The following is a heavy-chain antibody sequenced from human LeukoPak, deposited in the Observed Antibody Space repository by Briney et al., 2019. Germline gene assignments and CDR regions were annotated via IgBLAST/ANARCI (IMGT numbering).Heavy chain of an antibody. CDR1: GGSISSYY. CDR3: ARRAPYSSSWYNFEGYFDY. D-gene: IGHD6-13*01. J-gene: IGHJ4*02. CDR2: IYTSGST. Sequence: PSETLSLTCTVSGGSISSYYWSWIRQPPGKGLEWIGRIYTSGSTDYNPSLKSRVTILVDTSKNQFSLKLSSVTAADTAVYYCARRAPYSSSWYNFEGYFDYWGQGTLVTVSS. V-gene: IGHV4-4*07.